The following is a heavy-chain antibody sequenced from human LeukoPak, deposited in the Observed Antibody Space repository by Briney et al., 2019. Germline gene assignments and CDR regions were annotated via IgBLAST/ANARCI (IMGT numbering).Heavy chain of an antibody. CDR3: ATQSGYSYGHFDY. V-gene: IGHV4-59*01. D-gene: IGHD5-18*01. Sequence: SETLPLTCTVSGGSISSYYWSWIRQPPGKGLEWIGYIYYSGSANYNPSLKSRVTISVATSKNQFSLKLSSVTAADTAVYYCATQSGYSYGHFDYWGQGTLVTVSS. J-gene: IGHJ4*02. CDR2: IYYSGSA. CDR1: GGSISSYY.